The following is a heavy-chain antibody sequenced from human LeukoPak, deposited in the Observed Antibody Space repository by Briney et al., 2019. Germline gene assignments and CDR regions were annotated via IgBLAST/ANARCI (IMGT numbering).Heavy chain of an antibody. CDR1: GFTFRSYW. J-gene: IGHJ4*02. D-gene: IGHD3-9*01. CDR2: IKEDGSEK. Sequence: GGSLGLSCAASGFTFRSYWMSWVRQAPGKGLEWVANIKEDGSEKYYVDSVKGRFTISRDNAKNSVYLQMNSLRAEDTAVYYCARDRYFDWLLYLDYWGQGTLVTVSS. V-gene: IGHV3-7*01. CDR3: ARDRYFDWLLYLDY.